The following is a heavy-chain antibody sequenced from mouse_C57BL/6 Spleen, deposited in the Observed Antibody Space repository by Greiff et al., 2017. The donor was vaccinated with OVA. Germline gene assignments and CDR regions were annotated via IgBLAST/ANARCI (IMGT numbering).Heavy chain of an antibody. CDR3: ARHGSTSGYFDV. V-gene: IGHV2-6-1*01. CDR1: EFSLTSYG. J-gene: IGHJ1*03. D-gene: IGHD5-1*01. Sequence: QVQLQQSGPGLVAPSQSLSITCTVSEFSLTSYGVHWVRQPPGKGLEWLVVIWSDGSTTYNSALKSRLSISKDNSKSQVFLKMNSLQTDDTAMYYCARHGSTSGYFDVWGTGTTVTVSS. CDR2: IWSDGST.